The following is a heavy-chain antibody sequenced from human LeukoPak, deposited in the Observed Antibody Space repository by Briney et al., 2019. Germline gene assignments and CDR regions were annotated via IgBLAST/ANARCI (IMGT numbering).Heavy chain of an antibody. D-gene: IGHD6-6*01. CDR2: ISAYNGNT. J-gene: IGHJ4*02. Sequence: AASVKVSCKASGYTFTGYYMHWVRQAPGQGLEWMGWISAYNGNTNYAQKLQGRVTMTTDTSTSTAYMELRSLRSDDTAVYYCARAGYSSSSGGGDDFDYWGQGTLVTVSS. CDR1: GYTFTGYY. CDR3: ARAGYSSSSGGGDDFDY. V-gene: IGHV1-18*04.